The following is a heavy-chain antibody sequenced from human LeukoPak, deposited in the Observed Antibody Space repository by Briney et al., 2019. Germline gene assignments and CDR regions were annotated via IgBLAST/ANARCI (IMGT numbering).Heavy chain of an antibody. J-gene: IGHJ5*01. CDR2: KWFDGSHT. V-gene: IGHV3-30*02. D-gene: IGHD2-2*01. CDR3: AKDPLGYCTSASCRYLDS. CDR1: GFTFSSYG. Sequence: GGSLRLTCAASGFTFSSYGMHWVRQVPGKGLEWLAFKWFDGSHTYYADSVKGRFTISRDNSKNTLYLQMNSLRAEDTAVFYCAKDPLGYCTSASCRYLDSWGQGTLVTVSS.